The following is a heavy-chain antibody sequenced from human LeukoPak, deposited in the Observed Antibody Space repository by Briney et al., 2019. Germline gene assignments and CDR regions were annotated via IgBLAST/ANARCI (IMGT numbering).Heavy chain of an antibody. D-gene: IGHD1-26*01. CDR1: GYTFTRYG. Sequence: ASVKVSCKAAGYTFTRYGVTWVRQAPGQGLEWMGWINPNSGGTNYAQKFQGRVTMTRDTSISTAYMELSRLRSDDTAVYYCASEYSGSYYSWGQGTLVTVSS. CDR3: ASEYSGSYYS. J-gene: IGHJ4*02. CDR2: INPNSGGT. V-gene: IGHV1-2*02.